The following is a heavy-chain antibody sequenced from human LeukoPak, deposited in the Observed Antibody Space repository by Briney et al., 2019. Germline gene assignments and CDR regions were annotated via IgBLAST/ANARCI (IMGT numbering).Heavy chain of an antibody. V-gene: IGHV3-21*01. CDR2: ISSSSSYI. Sequence: GGSLRLSCAASGFTFSSYSMNWVRQAPGKGLEWVSSISSSSSYIYYADSAKGRFTISRDNAKNSLYLQMNSLRAEDTAVYYCARGSEDVLRYFDWLPVDWGQGTLVTVSS. J-gene: IGHJ4*02. D-gene: IGHD3-9*01. CDR3: ARGSEDVLRYFDWLPVD. CDR1: GFTFSSYS.